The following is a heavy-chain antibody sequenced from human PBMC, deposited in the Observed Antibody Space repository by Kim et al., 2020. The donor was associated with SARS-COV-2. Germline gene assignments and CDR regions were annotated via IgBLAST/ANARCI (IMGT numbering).Heavy chain of an antibody. CDR1: GFTFSSYA. Sequence: GGSLRLSCAASGFTFSSYAMSWVRQAPGKGLEWVSAISGSGGSTYYADSVKGRFTISRDNSKNTLYLQMNSLRAEDTAVYYCAKDPIDYGDYPINYYYYYGMDVWGQGTTVTVSS. D-gene: IGHD4-17*01. V-gene: IGHV3-23*01. CDR2: ISGSGGST. CDR3: AKDPIDYGDYPINYYYYYGMDV. J-gene: IGHJ6*02.